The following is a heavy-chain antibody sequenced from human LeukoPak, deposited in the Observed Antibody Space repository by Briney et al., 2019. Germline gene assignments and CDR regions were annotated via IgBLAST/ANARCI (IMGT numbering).Heavy chain of an antibody. Sequence: PGGSLRLSCAASGFTFSDSAMSWVRQAPGKGLEWVSTLSGSGITTYYADSVKGRFTISRDNSKNTLYLQMNTLRAEDSALYYCAKGIYSSGWSYFDYWGHGTLVTVSS. J-gene: IGHJ4*01. D-gene: IGHD6-19*01. CDR1: GFTFSDSA. CDR2: LSGSGITT. V-gene: IGHV3-23*01. CDR3: AKGIYSSGWSYFDY.